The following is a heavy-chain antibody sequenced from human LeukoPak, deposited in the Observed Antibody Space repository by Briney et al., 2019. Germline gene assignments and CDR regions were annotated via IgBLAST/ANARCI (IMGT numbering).Heavy chain of an antibody. V-gene: IGHV3-23*01. D-gene: IGHD6-19*01. CDR2: ISGSGGST. J-gene: IGHJ5*02. Sequence: GGSLRLSCAASGFTFSSYAMSWVRQAPGKGLEWVSAISGSGGSTYYADSVKGWFTISRDNSKNTLYLQMNSLRAEDTALYYCAKEPYSSGWNWFDPWGQGTLVTVSS. CDR1: GFTFSSYA. CDR3: AKEPYSSGWNWFDP.